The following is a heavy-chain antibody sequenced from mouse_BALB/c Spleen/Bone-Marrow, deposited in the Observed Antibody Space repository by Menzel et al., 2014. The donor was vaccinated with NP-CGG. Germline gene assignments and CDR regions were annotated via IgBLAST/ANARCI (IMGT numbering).Heavy chain of an antibody. CDR2: INPDSSTI. V-gene: IGHV4-1*02. CDR3: ARLNYYGSLFV. CDR1: GFDFSRYW. J-gene: IGHJ1*01. D-gene: IGHD1-1*01. Sequence: EVKLMESGGGLVQPGGSLKLSCAASGFDFSRYWMSWVRQAPGKGLEWIGEINPDSSTINYTPSLKDKFIISRDNAKNTLYLQMSKVRSEDTALYYCARLNYYGSLFVWGAGTTVTVSP.